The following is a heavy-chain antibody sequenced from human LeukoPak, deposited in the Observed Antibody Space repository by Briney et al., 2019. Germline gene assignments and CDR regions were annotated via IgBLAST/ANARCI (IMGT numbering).Heavy chain of an antibody. Sequence: GRSLRLSCAASGFTFSSYGMHCVRQAPGKGLEWVAVISYDGSNKHYADSVKGRFTISRDNSKNTLYLQMNSLRAEDTAVYYCAKNEEDMTTVYYFDYWGQGTLVTVSS. D-gene: IGHD4-17*01. CDR3: AKNEEDMTTVYYFDY. J-gene: IGHJ4*02. V-gene: IGHV3-30*18. CDR1: GFTFSSYG. CDR2: ISYDGSNK.